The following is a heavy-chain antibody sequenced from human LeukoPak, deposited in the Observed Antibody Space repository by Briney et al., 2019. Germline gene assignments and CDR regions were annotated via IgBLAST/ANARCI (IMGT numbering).Heavy chain of an antibody. D-gene: IGHD1-26*01. CDR3: ARGSRIVGATRAGNAFDI. CDR2: INHSGST. Sequence: KTSETLSLTCAVYGVSFRGYYWSWIRQPPGKGLEWIGEINHSGSTNYNPSLKSRVTIPVDTSKNQFSLKLSSVTAADTAVYYCARGSRIVGATRAGNAFDIWGQGTMVTVSS. J-gene: IGHJ3*02. V-gene: IGHV4-34*01. CDR1: GVSFRGYY.